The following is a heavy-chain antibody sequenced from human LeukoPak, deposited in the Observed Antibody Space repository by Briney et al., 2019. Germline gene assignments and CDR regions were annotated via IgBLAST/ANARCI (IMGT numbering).Heavy chain of an antibody. V-gene: IGHV4-59*12. Sequence: PSETLSLTCTVSGGSISSYYWSWIRQPPGKGLEWIGYIYYSGSTNYNPSLKSRVTISVDTSKNQFSLKLSSVTAADTAVYYCAREIRSYGSGSYYNRGYYYYYGMDVWGKGTTVTVSS. CDR3: AREIRSYGSGSYYNRGYYYYYGMDV. CDR2: IYYSGST. D-gene: IGHD3-10*01. J-gene: IGHJ6*04. CDR1: GGSISSYY.